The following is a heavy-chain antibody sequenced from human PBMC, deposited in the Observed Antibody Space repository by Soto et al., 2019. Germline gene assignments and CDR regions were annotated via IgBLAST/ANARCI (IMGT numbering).Heavy chain of an antibody. D-gene: IGHD5-18*01. CDR1: GGSISSYY. CDR2: IYYSGST. J-gene: IGHJ4*02. Sequence: SETLSLTCTVSGGSISSYYWSWIRQPPGKGLEWIGYIYYSGSTYYNPSLKSRVIISVDTSKNQFSLKLSSVTAADTAVYYCARERSYGPPLFDYWGQGTLVTVSS. V-gene: IGHV4-59*01. CDR3: ARERSYGPPLFDY.